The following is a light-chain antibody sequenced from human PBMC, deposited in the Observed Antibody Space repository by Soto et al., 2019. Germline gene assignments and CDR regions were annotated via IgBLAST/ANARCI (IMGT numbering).Light chain of an antibody. Sequence: EIVLTQSPATVSLSPGQSARLSXMASQSVGSDLAWYQQKPGQAPRLVIYDIFTRATGVPTRISGSGSGTEFTLTISSLQSEDFAVYYCQQYSNWPRTFGQGTKVDIK. V-gene: IGKV3D-15*01. CDR1: QSVGSD. CDR3: QQYSNWPRT. J-gene: IGKJ1*01. CDR2: DIF.